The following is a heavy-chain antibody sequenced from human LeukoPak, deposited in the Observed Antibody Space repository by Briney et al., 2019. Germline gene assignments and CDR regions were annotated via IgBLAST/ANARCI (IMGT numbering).Heavy chain of an antibody. V-gene: IGHV4-34*01. CDR2: INHSGST. D-gene: IGHD3-22*01. Sequence: SETLSLTCAVYGGSFSGYYWSWIRQPPGKGLEWIGEINHSGSTNYNPSLKSRVTISVDTSKNQFSLKLSSVTAADTAVYYCARHDYYGSSLDWFDPWGQGTLVTVSS. CDR1: GGSFSGYY. CDR3: ARHDYYGSSLDWFDP. J-gene: IGHJ5*02.